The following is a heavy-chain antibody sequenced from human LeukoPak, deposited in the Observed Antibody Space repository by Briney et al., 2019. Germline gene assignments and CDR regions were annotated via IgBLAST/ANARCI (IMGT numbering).Heavy chain of an antibody. J-gene: IGHJ4*02. Sequence: PSETLSLTCTVSGGSISSSNYCWGCIPQAPGKGLDWIGSIYYSASNYSYLSLISRVTISVDTTKNQLSLKLSSVTAAATAVYYCATLHTIAYYYSSWFFVYWCQGSLVTVSS. V-gene: IGHV4-39*01. CDR2: IYYSASN. CDR1: GGSISSSNYC. D-gene: IGHD3-22*01. CDR3: ATLHTIAYYYSSWFFVY.